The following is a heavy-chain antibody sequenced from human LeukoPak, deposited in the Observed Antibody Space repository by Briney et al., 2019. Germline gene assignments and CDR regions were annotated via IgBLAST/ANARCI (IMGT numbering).Heavy chain of an antibody. V-gene: IGHV1-8*03. CDR2: MNPNSGNT. D-gene: IGHD1-26*01. CDR3: ARFRGATRYYYYMDV. CDR1: GYTFTSFD. Sequence: ASVKVSCKASGYTFTSFDINWVRQATGQGLEWMGWMNPNSGNTGYAQKFQGRVTITRNTSISTAYMELSSLRSEDTAVYCCARFRGATRYYYYMDVWGKGTTVTVSS. J-gene: IGHJ6*03.